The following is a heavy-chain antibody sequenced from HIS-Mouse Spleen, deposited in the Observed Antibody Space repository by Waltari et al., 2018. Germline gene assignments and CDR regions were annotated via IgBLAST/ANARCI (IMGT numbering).Heavy chain of an antibody. V-gene: IGHV1-69*04. CDR1: GGTFSSYA. Sequence: QVQLVQSGAEVKKPGSSVKVSCKASGGTFSSYAISWVRQAPGQGLEWMGRIIPILGIANYAQKFQGRVTITADKSTSTAYMELSSLRSKDTAVYYCARDQMETGDPDYWGQGTLVTVSS. CDR3: ARDQMETGDPDY. J-gene: IGHJ4*02. CDR2: IIPILGIA. D-gene: IGHD7-27*01.